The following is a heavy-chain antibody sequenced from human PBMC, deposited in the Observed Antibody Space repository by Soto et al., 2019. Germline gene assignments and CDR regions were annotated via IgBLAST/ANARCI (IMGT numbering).Heavy chain of an antibody. D-gene: IGHD3-16*02. CDR3: ARAPETPPIVRVVVPYFFDS. CDR1: GGSISSSGHY. J-gene: IGHJ4*02. Sequence: SETLSLTCTVSGGSISSSGHYWGWIRQTPGKGLEWIGNMFYSGGSYYNASLRGRVSISSDTSKNQLSLSVTSVTAADTAVYYCARAPETPPIVRVVVPYFFDSWGQGTLVTVSS. CDR2: MFYSGGS. V-gene: IGHV4-39*07.